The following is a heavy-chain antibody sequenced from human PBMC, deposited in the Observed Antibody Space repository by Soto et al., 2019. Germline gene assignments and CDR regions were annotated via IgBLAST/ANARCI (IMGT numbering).Heavy chain of an antibody. J-gene: IGHJ5*02. CDR3: ARTTLEYSSRQDWFDP. Sequence: PGGSLRLSCAASGFSFSTYALSWVRQAPGKGLEWVSDIRGSGGGTYYADSVKGRFTISRDNAKNSLYLQMNSLRAEDTAVYYCARTTLEYSSRQDWFDPWGQGTLVTVSS. CDR2: IRGSGGGT. CDR1: GFSFSTYA. V-gene: IGHV3-23*01. D-gene: IGHD6-6*01.